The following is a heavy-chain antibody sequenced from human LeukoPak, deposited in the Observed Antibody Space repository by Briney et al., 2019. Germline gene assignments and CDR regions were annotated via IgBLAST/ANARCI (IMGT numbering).Heavy chain of an antibody. V-gene: IGHV3-33*01. CDR3: ARSNQADDY. CDR1: GFNFRAYG. J-gene: IGHJ4*02. Sequence: GGSLRLSCAASGFNFRAYGMHWVRQAPGKGLEWVAVIWANGITEHYADSVKGRFTISRDNAKNTLYLQMNSLRVEDTAVYYCARSNQADDYWGQGTLVTVSS. CDR2: IWANGITE. D-gene: IGHD4-11*01.